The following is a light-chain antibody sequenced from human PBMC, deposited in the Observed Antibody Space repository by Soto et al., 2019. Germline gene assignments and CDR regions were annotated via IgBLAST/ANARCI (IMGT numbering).Light chain of an antibody. V-gene: IGLV2-8*01. J-gene: IGLJ3*02. CDR1: SSDVGAYKY. CDR3: TSYVGNDIWV. CDR2: EVT. Sequence: QSALTQPASASGSPGQSVTISCTGTSSDVGAYKYVSWYQLYPGKAPKLMIYEVTKRPSGVPDRFSGSKSGNTASLTVSGLQAEDEDDYYCTSYVGNDIWVFGGGTKLTVL.